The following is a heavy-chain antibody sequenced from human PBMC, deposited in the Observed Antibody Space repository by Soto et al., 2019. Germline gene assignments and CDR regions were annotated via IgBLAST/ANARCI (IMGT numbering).Heavy chain of an antibody. CDR2: ISYSGNT. Sequence: SETLSLTCTVSGGSISTYYWNWIRQPPGKGLEWIGYISYSGNTNYNPSLKSRVTISGDTSKNQFSLKVASVAAADSAVYYCAKASDDSGYFPFDYWGEGTLVTVSS. CDR1: GGSISTYY. V-gene: IGHV4-59*01. D-gene: IGHD3-22*01. CDR3: AKASDDSGYFPFDY. J-gene: IGHJ4*02.